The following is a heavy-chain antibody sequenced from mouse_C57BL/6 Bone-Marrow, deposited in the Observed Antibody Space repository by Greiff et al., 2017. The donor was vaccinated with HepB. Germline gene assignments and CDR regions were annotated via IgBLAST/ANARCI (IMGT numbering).Heavy chain of an antibody. J-gene: IGHJ2*01. CDR3: ARQGLYDYYFDY. CDR2: ISSGGSYT. D-gene: IGHD2-3*01. CDR1: GFTFSSYG. Sequence: DVKLVESGGDLVKPGGSLKLSCAASGFTFSSYGMSWVRQTPDKRLEWVATISSGGSYTYYPDSVKGRFTISRDNAKNTLYLQMSSLKSEDTAMYYCARQGLYDYYFDYWGQGTTLTVSS. V-gene: IGHV5-6*02.